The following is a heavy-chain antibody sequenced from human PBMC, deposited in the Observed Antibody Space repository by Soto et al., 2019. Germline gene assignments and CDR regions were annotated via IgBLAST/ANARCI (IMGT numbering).Heavy chain of an antibody. V-gene: IGHV1-69*06. CDR2: IIPIFGTA. D-gene: IGHD3-22*01. Sequence: ASVKVSCKASGGTFSSYAISWVRQAPGQGLEWMGGIIPIFGTANYAQKFQGRVTITADKSTSTAYMELSSLRSEDTAVYYCASTYYYDSSGYPARGKAYYYYGMDVWGQGTTVTVSS. CDR3: ASTYYYDSSGYPARGKAYYYYGMDV. CDR1: GGTFSSYA. J-gene: IGHJ6*02.